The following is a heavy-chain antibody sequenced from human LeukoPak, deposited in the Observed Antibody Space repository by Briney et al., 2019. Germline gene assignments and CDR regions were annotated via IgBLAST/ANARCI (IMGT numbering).Heavy chain of an antibody. CDR2: IYYSGST. CDR1: GGSISSSSYY. Sequence: TSETLSLTCTVSGGSISSSSYYWGWIRQPPGKGLEWIGSIYYSGSTYYNPSLKSRVTISVDTSKNQFSLKLSSVTAADTAVYYCARLLGPPPSPYYDFWSGYQYYFDYWGQGTLVTVSS. V-gene: IGHV4-39*01. D-gene: IGHD3-3*01. J-gene: IGHJ4*02. CDR3: ARLLGPPPSPYYDFWSGYQYYFDY.